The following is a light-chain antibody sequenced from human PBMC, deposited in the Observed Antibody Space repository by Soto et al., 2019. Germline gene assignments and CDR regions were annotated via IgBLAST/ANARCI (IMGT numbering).Light chain of an antibody. Sequence: DIVLTQFPGTLSLSPGETATVSCRAILTLASNFLVWYQQKPGQDPRLLISSTFRRPTSIPDRFSGSGSATHFTPTISRLDPEDFAVYYCHQSGSSPLSFGPGTKVDVK. J-gene: IGKJ3*01. V-gene: IGKV3-20*01. CDR2: STF. CDR1: LTLASNF. CDR3: HQSGSSPLS.